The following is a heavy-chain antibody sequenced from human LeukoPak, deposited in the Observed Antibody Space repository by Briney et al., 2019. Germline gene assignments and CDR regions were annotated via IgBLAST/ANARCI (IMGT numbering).Heavy chain of an antibody. V-gene: IGHV3-21*01. CDR3: ARCLEEQQLEHFDY. D-gene: IGHD6-13*01. J-gene: IGHJ4*02. Sequence: GGSLRLSCAASGFTFSSYSMNWVRQAPGKGLEWVSSISSSSSYIYYADSVKGRFTISRDNAKNSLYLQMNSLRAEDTAVYYCARCLEEQQLEHFDYWGQGTLVTVSS. CDR2: ISSSSSYI. CDR1: GFTFSSYS.